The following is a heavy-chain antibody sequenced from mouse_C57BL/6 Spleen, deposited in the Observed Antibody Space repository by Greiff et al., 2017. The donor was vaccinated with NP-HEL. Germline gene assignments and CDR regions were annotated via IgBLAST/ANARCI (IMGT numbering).Heavy chain of an antibody. CDR2: ISNGGGST. Sequence: EVMLVESGGGLVQPGGSLKLSCAASGFTFSDYYMYWVRQTPEKRLEWVAYISNGGGSTYYPDTVKGRFTISRDNAKNTLYLQMSRLKSEDTAMYYCARKGDDSWFAYWGQGTLVTVSA. J-gene: IGHJ3*01. CDR3: ARKGDDSWFAY. V-gene: IGHV5-12*01. D-gene: IGHD2-4*01. CDR1: GFTFSDYY.